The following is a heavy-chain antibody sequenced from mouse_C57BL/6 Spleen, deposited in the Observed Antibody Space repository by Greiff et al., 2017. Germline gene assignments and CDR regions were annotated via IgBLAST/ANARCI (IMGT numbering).Heavy chain of an antibody. CDR3: ARSEGYDGSPMDD. CDR1: GYAFSSSW. J-gene: IGHJ4*01. CDR2: IYPGDGDT. D-gene: IGHD2-3*01. Sequence: QVHVKQSVPELVKPGASVKISCKASGYAFSSSWMNWVKQRPGKGLEWIGRIYPGDGDTNYNGKFKGKATLTADKSASTAYMQLSSLTSEDSAVYFGARSEGYDGSPMDDWGQGTSVTVAS. V-gene: IGHV1-82*01.